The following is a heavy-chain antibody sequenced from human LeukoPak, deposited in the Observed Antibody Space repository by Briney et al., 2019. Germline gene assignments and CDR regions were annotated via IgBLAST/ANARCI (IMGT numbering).Heavy chain of an antibody. J-gene: IGHJ5*02. D-gene: IGHD6-19*01. V-gene: IGHV4-4*07. CDR1: GGSISSYY. Sequence: SSETLSLTCTVSGGSISSYYWSWIRQPAGKGLEWIGRIYTSGSTNYNPSLKSRVTMSVDTSKNQFSLKLSSVTAADTAVYYCARDGAVAGMDNWFDPWGQGTLVTVSS. CDR3: ARDGAVAGMDNWFDP. CDR2: IYTSGST.